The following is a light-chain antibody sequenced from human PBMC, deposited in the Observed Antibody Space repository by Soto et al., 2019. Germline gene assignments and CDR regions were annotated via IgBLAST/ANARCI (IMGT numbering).Light chain of an antibody. CDR3: QQYNSYWT. J-gene: IGKJ1*01. Sequence: DIQMTQPPSTLSASVVDRVTITCRASQSISSWLAWYQQKPGKAPKLLIYGASSLESGVPSRFSGSGSGTEFTLTISSLQPDDFATYCCQQYNSYWTFGQGTKVDIK. CDR2: GAS. CDR1: QSISSW. V-gene: IGKV1-5*01.